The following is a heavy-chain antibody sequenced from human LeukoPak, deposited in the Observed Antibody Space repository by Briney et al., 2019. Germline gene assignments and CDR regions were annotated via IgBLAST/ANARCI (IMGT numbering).Heavy chain of an antibody. CDR1: GFTFSSYS. Sequence: GGSLRLSCAASGFTFSSYSMNWVRQAPGKGLEWVSSISSSSSYIYYADSVKDRFTISRDNAKNSLYLQMNSLRAEDTAVYYCARDLLAAAGSSDAFDIWGQGTMVTVSS. CDR3: ARDLLAAAGSSDAFDI. D-gene: IGHD6-13*01. J-gene: IGHJ3*02. CDR2: ISSSSSYI. V-gene: IGHV3-21*01.